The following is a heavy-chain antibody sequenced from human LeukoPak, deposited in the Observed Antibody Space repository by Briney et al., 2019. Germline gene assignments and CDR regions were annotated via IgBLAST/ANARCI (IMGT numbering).Heavy chain of an antibody. J-gene: IGHJ3*02. Sequence: PGGSLRLSCAASGFTFSSYGMHWVRQAPGKGLEWVAVIWDDGSNKYYADSVKGRFTISRDNSKNTLYLQMNSLRAEDTAVYYCARDWLRYFDLLIWGQGTMVTVSS. CDR1: GFTFSSYG. V-gene: IGHV3-33*01. CDR2: IWDDGSNK. CDR3: ARDWLRYFDLLI. D-gene: IGHD3-9*01.